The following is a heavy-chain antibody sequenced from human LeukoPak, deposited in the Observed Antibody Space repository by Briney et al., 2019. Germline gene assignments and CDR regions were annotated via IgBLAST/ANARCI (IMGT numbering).Heavy chain of an antibody. Sequence: SETLSLTCAVCGGSFSGYYWSWIRQPPGKGLEWIGEINHSGSTNYNPSLKSRVTISVDTSKNQFSLKLSSVTAADTAVYYCARGAARYFQHWGQGTLVTVSS. V-gene: IGHV4-34*01. CDR3: ARGAARYFQH. CDR2: INHSGST. D-gene: IGHD6-6*01. J-gene: IGHJ1*01. CDR1: GGSFSGYY.